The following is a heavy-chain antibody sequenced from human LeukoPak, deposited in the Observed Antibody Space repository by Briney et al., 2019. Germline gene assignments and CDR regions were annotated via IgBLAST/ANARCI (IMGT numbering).Heavy chain of an antibody. Sequence: GGSLRLSCTASGLSFSGQWMNWVRQSPGQGLEWVANIKYDGSEKYYVDSVKGRFTISRENAKNSLSLQMDSVRPEDTAVYYCAFNNNFKYWGQGTLVIVSS. CDR2: IKYDGSEK. CDR3: AFNNNFKY. CDR1: GLSFSGQW. J-gene: IGHJ4*02. V-gene: IGHV3-7*01. D-gene: IGHD1/OR15-1a*01.